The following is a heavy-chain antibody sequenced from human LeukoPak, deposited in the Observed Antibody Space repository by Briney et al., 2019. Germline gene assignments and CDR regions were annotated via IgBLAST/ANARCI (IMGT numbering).Heavy chain of an antibody. V-gene: IGHV4-30-4*01. J-gene: IGHJ6*02. CDR2: IYYSGST. CDR3: ARDTLVRGVIPPYYGMDV. D-gene: IGHD3-10*01. CDR1: GGSISSGDYY. Sequence: PSQTLSLTCTVSGGSISSGDYYWSWIRQPPGKGLEWIGYIYYSGSTYYNPSLKSRVTLSVDTSKNQFSLKLSSVTAADTAVYYCARDTLVRGVIPPYYGMDVWGQGTTVTVSS.